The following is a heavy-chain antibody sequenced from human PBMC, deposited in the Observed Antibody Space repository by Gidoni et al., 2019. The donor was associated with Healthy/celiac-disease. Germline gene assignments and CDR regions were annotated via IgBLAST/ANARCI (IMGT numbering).Heavy chain of an antibody. CDR3: AKDYRRASSSSWYFDY. CDR1: GFTFSTYG. J-gene: IGHJ4*02. Sequence: QVQLVESGGGVVQPGRSLRLSCAASGFTFSTYGMHWVRQAPGKGLEWVAVISYDGRNKYYADSVKGRFTISRDNSKNTLYLQMNSLRAEDTAVYYCAKDYRRASSSSWYFDYWGQGTLVTVSS. D-gene: IGHD6-13*01. CDR2: ISYDGRNK. V-gene: IGHV3-30*18.